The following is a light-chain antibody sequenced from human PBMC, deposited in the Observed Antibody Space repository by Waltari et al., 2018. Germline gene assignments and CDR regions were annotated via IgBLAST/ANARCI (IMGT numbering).Light chain of an antibody. J-gene: IGKJ5*01. CDR1: QSVSSY. CDR2: DAS. CDR3: QQRSDWPPH. Sequence: EIVLTQSPATLSLSPGERATLPCRASQSVSSYLGWYQQPPGQAPRLLIYDASNRATGIPARCSGSGSGTDFTLTISSLEPEDFAVYYCQQRSDWPPHFGQGTRLEMK. V-gene: IGKV3-11*01.